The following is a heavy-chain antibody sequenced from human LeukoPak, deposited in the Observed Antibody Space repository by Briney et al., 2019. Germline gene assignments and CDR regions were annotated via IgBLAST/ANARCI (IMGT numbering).Heavy chain of an antibody. Sequence: PSETLSLTCTVSGGSISSSTYYWGWIRQPPGKGLEWIGEINYSGSTNYNPSLKSRATISVDTSKNQFSLKLSSVTAADTAVYYCARGRTVRGVIKFYYYMDVWGKGTTVTVSS. D-gene: IGHD3-10*01. CDR1: GGSISSSTYY. CDR3: ARGRTVRGVIKFYYYMDV. CDR2: INYSGST. V-gene: IGHV4-39*07. J-gene: IGHJ6*03.